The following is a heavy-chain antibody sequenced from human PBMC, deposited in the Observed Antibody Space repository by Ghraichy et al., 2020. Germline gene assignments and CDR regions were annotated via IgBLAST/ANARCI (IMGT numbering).Heavy chain of an antibody. CDR2: ISSSSSYI. J-gene: IGHJ1*01. CDR3: ARDPAYCGGDCYDLEYFQH. V-gene: IGHV3-21*01. D-gene: IGHD2-21*02. Sequence: ETLRLSCAASGFTFSSYSMNWVRQAPGKGLEWVSSISSSSSYIYYADSVKGRFTISRDNAKNSLYLQMNSLRAEDTAVYYCARDPAYCGGDCYDLEYFQHWGQGTLVTVSS. CDR1: GFTFSSYS.